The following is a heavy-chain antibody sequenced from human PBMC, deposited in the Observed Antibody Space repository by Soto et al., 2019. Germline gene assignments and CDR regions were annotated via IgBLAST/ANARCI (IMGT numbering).Heavy chain of an antibody. J-gene: IGHJ6*02. V-gene: IGHV1-2*04. CDR3: ARDKPYYDFWSGYYSYYYGMDV. CDR2: INPNSGGT. Sequence: ASVKVSCKASGYTLTGYYMHWVRQAPGQGLEWMGWINPNSGGTNYAQKFQGWVTMTRDTSISTAYMELSRLRSDDTAVYYCARDKPYYDFWSGYYSYYYGMDVWAQGTTVTVSS. CDR1: GYTLTGYY. D-gene: IGHD3-3*01.